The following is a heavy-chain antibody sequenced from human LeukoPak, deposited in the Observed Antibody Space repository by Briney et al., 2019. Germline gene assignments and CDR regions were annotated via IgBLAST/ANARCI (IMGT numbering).Heavy chain of an antibody. Sequence: ASVKVSCKASGYTFTSYGISWVRQAPGQGLEWMGWISAYNGNTNYAQKLQGRVTMTTDTSTSTAYMELRSLRSDDTAVYYCARDRRGVAGTEPSDYWGQGTLVTVSS. CDR1: GYTFTSYG. J-gene: IGHJ4*02. CDR2: ISAYNGNT. V-gene: IGHV1-18*01. CDR3: ARDRRGVAGTEPSDY. D-gene: IGHD6-19*01.